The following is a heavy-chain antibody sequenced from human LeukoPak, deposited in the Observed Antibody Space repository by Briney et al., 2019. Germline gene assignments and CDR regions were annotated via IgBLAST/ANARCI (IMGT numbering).Heavy chain of an antibody. CDR2: ISGSGGST. CDR3: AKGIRDLDY. D-gene: IGHD3-16*01. J-gene: IGHJ4*02. CDR1: XXA. Sequence: XXAXSWVRQAPGKGLEWVSAISGSGGSTYYADSVKGRFTISRDNSKNTLYLQMNSLRAEDTAVYYCAKGIRDLDYWGQGTLVTVSS. V-gene: IGHV3-23*01.